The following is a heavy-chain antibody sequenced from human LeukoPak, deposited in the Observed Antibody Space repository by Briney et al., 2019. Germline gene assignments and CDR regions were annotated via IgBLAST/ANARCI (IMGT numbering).Heavy chain of an antibody. J-gene: IGHJ4*02. CDR2: IIPIFGTA. CDR3: AVTKSGYSYGSPSYYFDY. CDR1: GGTFSSYA. V-gene: IGHV1-69*05. D-gene: IGHD5-18*01. Sequence: SSVKVSCKASGGTFSSYAISWVRQAPGQGLEWMGEIIPIFGTANYAQKFQGRVTITTDESTSTAYMELSSLRSEDTAVYYCAVTKSGYSYGSPSYYFDYWGQGTLVTVSS.